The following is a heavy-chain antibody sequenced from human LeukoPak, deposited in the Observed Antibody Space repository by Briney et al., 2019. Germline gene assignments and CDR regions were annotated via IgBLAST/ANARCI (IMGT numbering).Heavy chain of an antibody. CDR2: IYYSGST. Sequence: SETLSLTCTVSGGSISSGDYYWSWIRQPPGKALEWIGYIYYSGSTYYNPSLKSRVTIPIDTSKNQFSLKLSSVTAADTAMYYCASRGYTYGHFDYWGPGTLVTVSS. CDR1: GGSISSGDYY. J-gene: IGHJ4*02. D-gene: IGHD5-18*01. V-gene: IGHV4-30-4*01. CDR3: ASRGYTYGHFDY.